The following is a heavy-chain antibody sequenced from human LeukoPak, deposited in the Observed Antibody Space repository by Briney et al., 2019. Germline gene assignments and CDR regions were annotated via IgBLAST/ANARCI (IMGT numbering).Heavy chain of an antibody. D-gene: IGHD6-13*01. CDR3: AKDLGIAAGGIGY. V-gene: IGHV3-30*18. CDR1: GFTFSSYG. J-gene: IGHJ4*02. Sequence: PGRSLRLSCAASGFTFSSYGMHWVRQAPGKGLEWVAVISYDGSNKYYADSVKGRFTISRDNSKNTLYLQMNSLRAEDTAVYYCAKDLGIAAGGIGYWGQGTLVTVSS. CDR2: ISYDGSNK.